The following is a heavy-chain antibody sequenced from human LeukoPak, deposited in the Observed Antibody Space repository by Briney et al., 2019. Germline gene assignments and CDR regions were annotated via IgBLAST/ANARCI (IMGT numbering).Heavy chain of an antibody. V-gene: IGHV4-59*01. CDR2: IYYSGST. CDR3: ARDRAGDIDY. D-gene: IGHD7-27*01. CDR1: GGSISTYY. J-gene: IGHJ4*02. Sequence: SETLSLTCTASGGSISTYYWSWIRQPPGKALEWIGYIYYSGSTNYNPSLKSRVTISVDTSKNQFSLKLSSVTAADTAVYYCARDRAGDIDYWGQGTLVTVSS.